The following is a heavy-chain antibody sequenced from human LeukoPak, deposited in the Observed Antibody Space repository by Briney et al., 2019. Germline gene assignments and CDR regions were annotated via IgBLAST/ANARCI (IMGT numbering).Heavy chain of an antibody. CDR3: ARGLPLYSSLDY. Sequence: ASVKVSCKASVYTFTSYDINWVRQATGQGLEWMGWMNPNSGNTGYAQKFQGRVTITRNTSISTAYMELSSLRSEDTAVYYCARGLPLYSSLDYWGQGTLVTVSS. V-gene: IGHV1-8*03. J-gene: IGHJ4*02. CDR2: MNPNSGNT. D-gene: IGHD6-19*01. CDR1: VYTFTSYD.